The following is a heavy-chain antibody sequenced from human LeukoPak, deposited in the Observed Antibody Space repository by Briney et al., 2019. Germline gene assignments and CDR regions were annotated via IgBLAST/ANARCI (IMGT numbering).Heavy chain of an antibody. J-gene: IGHJ4*02. D-gene: IGHD6-6*01. Sequence: PETLSLTCTVSGGSISGYYWNWIRQTPGKGLEWIGYVHYSGSTNYNPSLKSRVTISVDTSKDQFSLKVSSVTAADTAVYYCARGERDSSSPPWGYWARETLSTVSS. CDR1: GGSISGYY. CDR2: VHYSGST. CDR3: ARGERDSSSPPWGY. V-gene: IGHV4-59*01.